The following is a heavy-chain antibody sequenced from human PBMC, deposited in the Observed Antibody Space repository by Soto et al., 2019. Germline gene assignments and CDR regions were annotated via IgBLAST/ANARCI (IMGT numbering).Heavy chain of an antibody. J-gene: IGHJ3*02. Sequence: PGGSLRLSCAASGFTFSSYAMSWVRQAPGKGLEWVSAISGSGGSTYYADSVKGRFTISRDNSKNTLYLQMNSLRAEDTAVYYCARVRQLLDAFDIWGQGTMVTVSS. V-gene: IGHV3-23*01. CDR1: GFTFSSYA. D-gene: IGHD2-2*01. CDR2: ISGSGGST. CDR3: ARVRQLLDAFDI.